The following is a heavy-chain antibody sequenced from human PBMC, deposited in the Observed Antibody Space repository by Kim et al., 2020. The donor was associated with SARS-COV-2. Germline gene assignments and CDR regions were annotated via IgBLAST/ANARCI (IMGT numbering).Heavy chain of an antibody. J-gene: IGHJ6*02. CDR3: AREYYYGSGSYYNPIRGRMDV. V-gene: IGHV3-33*05. CDR2: ISYDGSNK. D-gene: IGHD3-10*01. CDR1: GFTFSSYG. Sequence: GGSLRLSCAASGFTFSSYGMHWVRQAPGKGLEWVAVISYDGSNKYYADSVKGRFTISRDNSKNTLYLQMNSLRAEDTAVYYCAREYYYGSGSYYNPIRGRMDVWGQGATVTVSS.